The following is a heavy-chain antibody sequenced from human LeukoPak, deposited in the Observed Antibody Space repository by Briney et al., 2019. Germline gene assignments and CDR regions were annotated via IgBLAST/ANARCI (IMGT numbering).Heavy chain of an antibody. V-gene: IGHV3-11*04. J-gene: IGHJ6*04. CDR1: GFTFSDYY. Sequence: SGGSLRLSCAASGFTFSDYYMSWIRQAPGKGLEWVSYISSSGSTIYYADSVKGRFTISRDNAKNSLYLQMNSLRAEDTAVYYCARSRPSIRGGQMDVWGKGTTVTISS. D-gene: IGHD3-10*01. CDR2: ISSSGSTI. CDR3: ARSRPSIRGGQMDV.